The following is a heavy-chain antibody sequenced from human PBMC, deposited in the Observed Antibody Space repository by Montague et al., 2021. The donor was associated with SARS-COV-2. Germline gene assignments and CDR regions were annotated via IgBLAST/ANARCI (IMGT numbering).Heavy chain of an antibody. Sequence: SETLSLTCAVYGRSFSGYYWRWIREPPGKGQSWIGDVNRSVSTNYNPSLKSRVTISVDTSKNQFSLKLSSVTAADTAVYYCARGYDYVWGSYRYLHWFDPWGQGTLVTVSS. CDR2: VNRSVST. V-gene: IGHV4-34*01. CDR1: GRSFSGYY. J-gene: IGHJ5*02. CDR3: ARGYDYVWGSYRYLHWFDP. D-gene: IGHD3-16*02.